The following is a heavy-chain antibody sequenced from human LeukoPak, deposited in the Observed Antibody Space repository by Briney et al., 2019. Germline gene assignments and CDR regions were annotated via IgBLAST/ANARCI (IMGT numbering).Heavy chain of an antibody. CDR2: IYYSGST. V-gene: IGHV4-39*01. Sequence: PSETLSLTCTVSGGSISNSHYYWSWIRQPPGKGLEWIGSIYYSGSTYYNPSHPSLKSRVTISVDTSKNQYSLRLISVTAADTAVYYCGRQPPDWASFDYWGQGTLVTVSS. D-gene: IGHD3/OR15-3a*01. J-gene: IGHJ4*02. CDR3: GRQPPDWASFDY. CDR1: GGSISNSHYY.